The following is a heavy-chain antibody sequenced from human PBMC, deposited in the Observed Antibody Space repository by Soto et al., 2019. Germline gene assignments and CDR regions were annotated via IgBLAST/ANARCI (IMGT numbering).Heavy chain of an antibody. Sequence: SETLSLTCAVYGGSFSGYYWSWIRQPPGKGLEWIGEINHSGSTNYNPSLKSRVTISVDTSKNQFSLKLSSVTAADTAVYYCARGGRRDGYNFYYYGMDVWGQGTTVTV. CDR3: ARGGRRDGYNFYYYGMDV. V-gene: IGHV4-34*01. CDR2: INHSGST. J-gene: IGHJ6*02. D-gene: IGHD5-12*01. CDR1: GGSFSGYY.